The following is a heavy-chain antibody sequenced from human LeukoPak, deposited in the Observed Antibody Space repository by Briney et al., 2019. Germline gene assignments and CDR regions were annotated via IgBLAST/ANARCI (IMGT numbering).Heavy chain of an antibody. Sequence: SETLSPTCTVSGGSISSYYWSWIRQPPGKGLEWIGYIYYSGSTNYNPSLKSRVTISVDTFKNQFSLKLSSVTAADTAVYYCASSKSSWYGWFDPWGQGTLVTVSS. CDR2: IYYSGST. CDR3: ASSKSSWYGWFDP. J-gene: IGHJ5*02. CDR1: GGSISSYY. V-gene: IGHV4-59*08. D-gene: IGHD6-13*01.